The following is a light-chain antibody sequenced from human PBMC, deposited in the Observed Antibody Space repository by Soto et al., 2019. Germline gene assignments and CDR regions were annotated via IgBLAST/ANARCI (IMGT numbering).Light chain of an antibody. CDR2: HAS. CDR3: QQYNNWPPET. Sequence: EIVMTQSPATLSVSPGESATLSCRASQSVSINVAWYQQKPGQAPRLLLHHASTRATSTPARFSGSGSGTEFTLTIKSLQSEYFAVYDWQQYNNWPPETFGQGTKVEIK. CDR1: QSVSIN. V-gene: IGKV3-15*01. J-gene: IGKJ2*01.